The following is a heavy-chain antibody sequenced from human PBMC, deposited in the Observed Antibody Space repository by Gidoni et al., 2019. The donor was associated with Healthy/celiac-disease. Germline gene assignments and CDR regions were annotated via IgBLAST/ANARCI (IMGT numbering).Heavy chain of an antibody. Sequence: EVQLVESGGGLVQPGRSLSLSCASSGFTFADYAMHWVRQAPGKGLEWLSGISWNSDSIGYADSVKGRFTISRDNAKNSLYLQMNSLRAEDTALYYCTKERNPNTYGWNALDYWGQGTLVTVSS. CDR2: ISWNSDSI. J-gene: IGHJ4*02. CDR1: GFTFADYA. CDR3: TKERNPNTYGWNALDY. D-gene: IGHD5-18*01. V-gene: IGHV3-9*01.